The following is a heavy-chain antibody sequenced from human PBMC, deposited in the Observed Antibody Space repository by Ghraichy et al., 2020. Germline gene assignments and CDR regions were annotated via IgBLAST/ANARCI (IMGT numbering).Heavy chain of an antibody. CDR3: ARSEWLDGAAFDI. Sequence: SLRLSCVASGFTFDDYAMHWVRQAPGKGLEWVSGISWNSGSIGYADSVKGRFTISRDNAKNSLYLQMNSLRAEDTALYYCARSEWLDGAAFDIWGQGTMVTVSS. V-gene: IGHV3-9*01. D-gene: IGHD6-19*01. CDR2: ISWNSGSI. J-gene: IGHJ3*02. CDR1: GFTFDDYA.